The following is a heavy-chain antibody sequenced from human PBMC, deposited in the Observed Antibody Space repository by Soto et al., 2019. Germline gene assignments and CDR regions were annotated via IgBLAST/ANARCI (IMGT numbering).Heavy chain of an antibody. CDR2: IKQDGSEK. CDR3: TRGTDLVYCTGSSCPGMDV. J-gene: IGHJ6*02. V-gene: IGHV3-7*03. CDR1: GFTFSSYW. Sequence: GSLSLSCAASGFTFSSYWMSWVRQAPGKGLEWVANIKQDGSEKFYVDSVKGRFTISRDNPKNSLYLQMNSLRAEDTAVYYCTRGTDLVYCTGSSCPGMDVWGQGTTVTVSS. D-gene: IGHD2-15*01.